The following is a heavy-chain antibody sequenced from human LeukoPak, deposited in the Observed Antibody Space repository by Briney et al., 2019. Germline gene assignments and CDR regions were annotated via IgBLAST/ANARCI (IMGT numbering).Heavy chain of an antibody. D-gene: IGHD6-19*01. CDR3: ARGTAVAE. CDR2: IRQDGSEQ. CDR1: GFTFSSFW. V-gene: IGHV3-7*05. Sequence: GGSLRLSCAASGFTFSSFWMNWVRQAPGKGLEWVANIRQDGSEQYYVDSVKGRFTISRDNAKNSLYLQINSLRAEDTAMYYCARGTAVAEWGQGTLVTVSS. J-gene: IGHJ4*02.